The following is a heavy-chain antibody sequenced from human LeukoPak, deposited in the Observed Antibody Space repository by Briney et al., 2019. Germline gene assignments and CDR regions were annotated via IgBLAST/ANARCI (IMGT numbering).Heavy chain of an antibody. V-gene: IGHV1-18*01. CDR2: ISAYNGNT. CDR3: ARTSGSYYWN. Sequence: ASVKVSCKASGYTFTSYGISWVRQAPGQGLEWMGWISAYNGNTNYAQKFQGRVTITRNTSISTAYMELSSLRSEDTAVYYCARTSGSYYWNWGQGTLVTVSS. J-gene: IGHJ4*02. D-gene: IGHD1-26*01. CDR1: GYTFTSYG.